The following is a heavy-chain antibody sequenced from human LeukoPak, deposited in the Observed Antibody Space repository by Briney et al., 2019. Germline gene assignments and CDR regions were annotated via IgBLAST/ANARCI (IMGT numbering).Heavy chain of an antibody. Sequence: SQTLSLTCAISGDSVSSNSAAWNWIRQSPSRGLEWLGMTYYRSKWYNDYAVSVESRITINLDTSKNQFSLKLSSVTAADTAVYYCARWGGSRTWIEYWGQGTLVTVSS. CDR1: GDSVSSNSAA. CDR2: TYYRSKWYN. D-gene: IGHD3-16*01. J-gene: IGHJ4*02. V-gene: IGHV6-1*01. CDR3: ARWGGSRTWIEY.